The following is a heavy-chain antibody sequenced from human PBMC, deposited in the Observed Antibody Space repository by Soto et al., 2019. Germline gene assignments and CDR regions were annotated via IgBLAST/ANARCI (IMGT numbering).Heavy chain of an antibody. J-gene: IGHJ6*02. Sequence: SETLSLTCAVYGGSFSGYYWSWIRQPPGKGLEWIGEINHSGSTNYNPSLKSRVTISVDTSKNQFSLKLSSVTAADTALYYCARLAAAGRLAYYYYGMDVWGQGTTVTVSS. V-gene: IGHV4-34*01. CDR2: INHSGST. CDR1: GGSFSGYY. D-gene: IGHD6-13*01. CDR3: ARLAAAGRLAYYYYGMDV.